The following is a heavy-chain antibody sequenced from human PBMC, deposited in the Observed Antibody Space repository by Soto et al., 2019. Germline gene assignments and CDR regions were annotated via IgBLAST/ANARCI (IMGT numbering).Heavy chain of an antibody. Sequence: EVQLVQSGAEVKTPGESLKISCKGSGYSFTSFWIVWVRQMPGKGLEWMGIIYPGNSDTRYSPSFQGQVTMSADKSTSAAYLQWSSLKASDTAMYYCARTASTSSSFDYWGQGTLVTVSS. V-gene: IGHV5-51*01. CDR1: GYSFTSFW. J-gene: IGHJ4*02. CDR2: IYPGNSDT. D-gene: IGHD6-6*01. CDR3: ARTASTSSSFDY.